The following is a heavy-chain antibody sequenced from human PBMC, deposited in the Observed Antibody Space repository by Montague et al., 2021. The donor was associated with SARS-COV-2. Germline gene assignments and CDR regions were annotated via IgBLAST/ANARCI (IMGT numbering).Heavy chain of an antibody. J-gene: IGHJ5*02. CDR3: ARVRSITMIVVVITPMGWCDP. V-gene: IGHV4-38-2*02. Sequence: SETLSLTCTVSGYSISSGYYWGWIRQPPGKGLEWIGSIYHSGSTYYNPSLKSRVTISVDTSKNQFSLKLSSVTAADTAAYYCARVRSITMIVVVITPMGWCDPWGQGTLVTVSS. D-gene: IGHD3-22*01. CDR1: GYSISSGYY. CDR2: IYHSGST.